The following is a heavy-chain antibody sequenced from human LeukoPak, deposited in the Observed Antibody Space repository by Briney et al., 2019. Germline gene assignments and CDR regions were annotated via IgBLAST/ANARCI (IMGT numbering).Heavy chain of an antibody. Sequence: SETLSLTCTVSGGSISSSSYYWGWTRQPPGKGLEWIGTIYYSGSTYYNPSLKSRVTISVDTSKNQFSLKVSSVTAADTAVYYCARISGYRSNWSIDYWGQGTLVTVSS. V-gene: IGHV4-39*01. D-gene: IGHD6-13*01. CDR1: GGSISSSSYY. J-gene: IGHJ4*02. CDR3: ARISGYRSNWSIDY. CDR2: IYYSGST.